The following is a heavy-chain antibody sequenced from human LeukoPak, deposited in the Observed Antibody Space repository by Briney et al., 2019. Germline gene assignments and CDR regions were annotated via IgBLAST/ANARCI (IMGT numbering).Heavy chain of an antibody. D-gene: IGHD3-16*01. Sequence: GGSLRLSCAASGFTVSSNCMSWVRQAPGKGLEWVSVIYSGGSTYYADSVKGRFTISRDNSKNTLYLQMNSLRAEDTAVYYCARVVKDYVWGSYVMDAFDIWGQGTMVTVSS. V-gene: IGHV3-66*01. J-gene: IGHJ3*02. CDR3: ARVVKDYVWGSYVMDAFDI. CDR1: GFTVSSNC. CDR2: IYSGGST.